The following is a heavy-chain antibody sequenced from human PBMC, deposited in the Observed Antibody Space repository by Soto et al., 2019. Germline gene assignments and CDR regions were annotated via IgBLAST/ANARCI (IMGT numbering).Heavy chain of an antibody. D-gene: IGHD3-10*01. CDR1: GYTFTSYG. CDR2: ISAYNGNT. CDR3: ARVDILLWFGELSSFDY. J-gene: IGHJ4*02. V-gene: IGHV1-18*01. Sequence: ASVKVSCKASGYTFTSYGISWVRQAPGQGLEWMGWISAYNGNTNYAQKLQGRVTMTTDTSTSTAYMELRSLRSDDTAVYYCARVDILLWFGELSSFDYWGQGTLVTVSS.